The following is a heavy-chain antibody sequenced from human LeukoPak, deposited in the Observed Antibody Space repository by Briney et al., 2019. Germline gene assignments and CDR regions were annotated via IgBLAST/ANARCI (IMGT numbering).Heavy chain of an antibody. CDR2: IYENGGTT. CDR3: AKDFRIGYSAHFDY. Sequence: GGSLRLSCVGSGFTFRSHAMSWVRQAPEKGLEFVSGIYENGGTTYYADSVKGRFSISRDNSKNTLYLQMDSLRGEDTAVYYCAKDFRIGYSAHFDYWGQGAQVTVSS. V-gene: IGHV3-23*01. D-gene: IGHD2-21*01. J-gene: IGHJ4*02. CDR1: GFTFRSHA.